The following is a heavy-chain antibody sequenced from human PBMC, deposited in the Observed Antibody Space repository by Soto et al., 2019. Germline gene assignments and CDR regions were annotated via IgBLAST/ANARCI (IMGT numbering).Heavy chain of an antibody. J-gene: IGHJ4*02. D-gene: IGHD3-9*01. Sequence: PGGSLRLSCAASGFTFSSYAMHWVRQAPGKGLEWVAVISYDGSNKYYADSVKGRFTISRDNSKNTLYLQMNSLRAEDTAVYYCARGWDGQYYDILTGPFDYWGQGTLSPSPQ. CDR1: GFTFSSYA. V-gene: IGHV3-30-3*01. CDR3: ARGWDGQYYDILTGPFDY. CDR2: ISYDGSNK.